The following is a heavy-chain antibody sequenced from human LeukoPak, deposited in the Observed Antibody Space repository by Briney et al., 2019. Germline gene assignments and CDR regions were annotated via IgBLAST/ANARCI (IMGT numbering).Heavy chain of an antibody. J-gene: IGHJ5*02. CDR3: AKSIKVALSGAYFDP. V-gene: IGHV1-18*01. D-gene: IGHD6-19*01. Sequence: ASVKVSCKASGYTFSNSGASWLRQAPGQGLEWMGWISAYNGNTNYAQKFQDRVAMTTDTSTNTAYMELRSLRSDDTAVYYCAKSIKVALSGAYFDPWGQGTLVTVSS. CDR1: GYTFSNSG. CDR2: ISAYNGNT.